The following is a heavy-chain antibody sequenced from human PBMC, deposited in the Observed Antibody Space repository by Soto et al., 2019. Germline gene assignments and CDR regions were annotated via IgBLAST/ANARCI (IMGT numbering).Heavy chain of an antibody. D-gene: IGHD7-27*01. CDR2: ISGSGDTS. V-gene: IGHV3-23*01. CDR3: ANDDNTNYWGRKSDY. Sequence: EVQLLESGGGLVPPGGSLSLSCADSEFTFSSSAMSWVRQAPGTGLEWVSAISGSGDTSYYADSVKGRFTTSRDNSKNTLYLQRNSLRAEDTAIYYCANDDNTNYWGRKSDYWGQGTLVTVSS. CDR1: EFTFSSSA. J-gene: IGHJ4*02.